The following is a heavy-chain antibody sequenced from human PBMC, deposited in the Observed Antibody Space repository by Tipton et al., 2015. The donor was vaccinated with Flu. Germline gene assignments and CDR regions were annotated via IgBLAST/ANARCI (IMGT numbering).Heavy chain of an antibody. CDR1: GDSISNGNYY. D-gene: IGHD1-26*01. V-gene: IGHV4-31*03. CDR3: VRDKGGDAAYYYGMDV. Sequence: TLSLTCTVSGDSISNGNYYWTWVRQRPGKGLEWIGYFHFSMSTYYNPSLQSRVSVSVDPSKNQFSLELRSVTAADAGVYYCVRDKGGDAAYYYGMDVWGQGTTVTVSS. CDR2: FHFSMST. J-gene: IGHJ6*02.